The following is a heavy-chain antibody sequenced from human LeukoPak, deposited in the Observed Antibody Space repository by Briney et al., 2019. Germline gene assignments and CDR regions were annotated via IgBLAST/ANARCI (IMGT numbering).Heavy chain of an antibody. CDR1: GFTFSNHY. CDR2: ISYDGSNK. Sequence: GGSLRLSCAASGFTFSNHYMNWVRQAPGKGLEWVAVISYDGSNKYYADSVKGRFTISRDNSKNTLYLQMNSLRAEDTAVYYCARDWVITTSFSSDPPGYWGQGTLVTVSS. D-gene: IGHD3-22*01. V-gene: IGHV3-30*03. J-gene: IGHJ4*02. CDR3: ARDWVITTSFSSDPPGY.